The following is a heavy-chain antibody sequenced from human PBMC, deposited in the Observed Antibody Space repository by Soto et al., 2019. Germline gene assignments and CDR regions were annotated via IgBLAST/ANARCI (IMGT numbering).Heavy chain of an antibody. CDR1: GGSIRSVDHW. CDR3: ARDPPMTTVSGGMDV. CDR2: IHAGGTS. J-gene: IGHJ6*02. Sequence: SETLSLTCTVSGGSIRSVDHWWSWVRQPPGKGLGWLGYIHAGGTSYVTPSLQSRLTISVDTSKNQFSLKLSSVTAADTAVYYCARDPPMTTVSGGMDVWGQGTTVTVSS. D-gene: IGHD4-17*01. V-gene: IGHV4-30-4*01.